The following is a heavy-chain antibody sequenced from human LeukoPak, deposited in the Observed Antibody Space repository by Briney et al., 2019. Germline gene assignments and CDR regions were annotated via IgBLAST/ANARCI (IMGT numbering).Heavy chain of an antibody. CDR3: ARARAGGPLAARYFDY. CDR1: GFTFSSYS. Sequence: GGSLRLSCAASGFTFSSYSMNWVRQAPGKGLEWVSSISSSSSYIYYADPVKGRFNISRDNAKNSLYLQMNSLRAEDTAVYYCARARAGGPLAARYFDYWGQGTLVTVSS. J-gene: IGHJ4*02. CDR2: ISSSSSYI. V-gene: IGHV3-21*01. D-gene: IGHD6-6*01.